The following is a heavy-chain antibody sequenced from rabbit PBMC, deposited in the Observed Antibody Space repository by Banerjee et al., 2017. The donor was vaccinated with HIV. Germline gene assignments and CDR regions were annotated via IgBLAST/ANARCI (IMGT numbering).Heavy chain of an antibody. CDR2: IGAGSSGST. Sequence: QQQLVASGGGLVKPGASLTLTCKASGFSFSSSYWICWVRQAPGKGLEWIACIGAGSSGSTAYASWAKGRFTISKTSSTTFTLQMTSLTAADTAPYFGARKWWPISPTRFDLWGPGSLVT. CDR3: ARKWWPISPTRFDL. V-gene: IGHV1S45*01. J-gene: IGHJ3*01. D-gene: IGHD4-1*01. CDR1: GFSFSSSYW.